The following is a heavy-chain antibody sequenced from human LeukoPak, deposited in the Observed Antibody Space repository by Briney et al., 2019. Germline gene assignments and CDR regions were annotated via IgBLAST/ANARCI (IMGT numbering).Heavy chain of an antibody. CDR3: ARGGPDVLLWFGELLPNSR. Sequence: GRSLRLSCAASGFTFDDYAMHWVRQAPGKGLEWVSSISSSSSYIYYADSVKGRFTISRDNAKNSLYLQMNSLRAEDTAVYYCARGGPDVLLWFGELLPNSRWGQGTLVTVSS. J-gene: IGHJ4*02. CDR2: ISSSSSYI. D-gene: IGHD3-10*01. V-gene: IGHV3-21*01. CDR1: GFTFDDYA.